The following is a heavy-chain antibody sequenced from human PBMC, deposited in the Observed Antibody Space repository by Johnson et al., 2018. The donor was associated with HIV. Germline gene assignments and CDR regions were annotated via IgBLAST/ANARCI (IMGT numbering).Heavy chain of an antibody. J-gene: IGHJ3*02. CDR1: GFTFSSYW. CDR3: TRRSPYDAFDI. Sequence: VQLVESGGGLVQPGGSLRLSCAASGFTFSSYWMHWVRQAPGKGLVWVSVVYSGGTTHYADSVKGRSTISRDNSKNTLYLQMNSLRAEDTAVYYCTRRSPYDAFDIWGQGTMVTVSS. V-gene: IGHV3-66*02. CDR2: VYSGGTT.